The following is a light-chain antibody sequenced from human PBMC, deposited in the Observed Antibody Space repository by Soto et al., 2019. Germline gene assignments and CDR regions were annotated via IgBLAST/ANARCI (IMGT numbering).Light chain of an antibody. V-gene: IGLV2-23*01. J-gene: IGLJ2*01. Sequence: QSVLTQPASVSGSPEQSITISCTGTSNDVGAYNLVSWYQQLPGKAPRLIIYEGTKRPSGISHRFSGSKSDNTASLTISGLRAEDEAHYHCCSYAGSRTFVFGGGTK. CDR2: EGT. CDR1: SNDVGAYNL. CDR3: CSYAGSRTFV.